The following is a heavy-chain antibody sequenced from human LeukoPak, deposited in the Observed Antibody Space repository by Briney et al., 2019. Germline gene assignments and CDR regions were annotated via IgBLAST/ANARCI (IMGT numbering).Heavy chain of an antibody. D-gene: IGHD3-10*01. J-gene: IGHJ4*02. V-gene: IGHV3-48*01. CDR1: GFTFSSYS. CDR3: AREWFGDGY. CDR2: ISSTSSSI. Sequence: GGSLRLSCAASGFTFSSYSMNWVRQAPGKGLEWVSYISSTSSSIYYADSVKGRFTVSRDNAKNSLYLHMNSLRAEDTAVYYCAREWFGDGYWGQGTLVTVSS.